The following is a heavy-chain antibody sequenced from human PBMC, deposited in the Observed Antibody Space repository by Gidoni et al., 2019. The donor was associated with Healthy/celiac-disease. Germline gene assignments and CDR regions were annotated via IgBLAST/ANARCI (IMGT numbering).Heavy chain of an antibody. Sequence: QVQRVESGGGVVQPGRSLRLSCAASGFTFSSYGMHWVRQAPGKGLEWVAVIWYDGSNKYYADSVKGRFTISRDNSKNTLYLQMNSLRAEDTAVYYCARDRNRVAVAALDYWGQGTLVTVSS. CDR3: ARDRNRVAVAALDY. V-gene: IGHV3-33*01. CDR2: IWYDGSNK. D-gene: IGHD6-19*01. CDR1: GFTFSSYG. J-gene: IGHJ4*02.